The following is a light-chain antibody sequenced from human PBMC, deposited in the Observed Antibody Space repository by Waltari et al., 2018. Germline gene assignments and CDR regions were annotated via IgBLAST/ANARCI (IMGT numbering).Light chain of an antibody. CDR2: QDT. CDR3: QAWDSSTVV. Sequence: SYELTQPPSVSVSPGQTASFTCSGDKLGDKYVCWYQQKPGQSPVLVIYQDTKRPSGIPERFSGSNSGNTATLTISGTQAMDEADYYCQAWDSSTVVFGGGTKLTVL. CDR1: KLGDKY. V-gene: IGLV3-1*01. J-gene: IGLJ2*01.